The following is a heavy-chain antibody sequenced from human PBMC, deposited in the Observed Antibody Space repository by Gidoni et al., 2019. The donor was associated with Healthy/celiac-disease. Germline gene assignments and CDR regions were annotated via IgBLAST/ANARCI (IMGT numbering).Heavy chain of an antibody. Sequence: QVQLQQWGAGLLKPSETLSLSCAVYGGSFSGYYWSWIRQPPGKGLEWIGEINHSGSTNYNPSLKSRVTISVDTSKNQFSLKLSSVTAADTAVYYCARRPNWGGGRYYFDYWGQGTLVTVSS. CDR3: ARRPNWGGGRYYFDY. CDR2: INHSGST. D-gene: IGHD7-27*01. J-gene: IGHJ4*02. CDR1: GGSFSGYY. V-gene: IGHV4-34*01.